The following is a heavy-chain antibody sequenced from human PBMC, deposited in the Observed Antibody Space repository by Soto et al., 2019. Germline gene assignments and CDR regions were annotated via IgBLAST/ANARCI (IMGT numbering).Heavy chain of an antibody. Sequence: QVQLVQSGAEVKKPGSSVKVSCKASGGTFSSYAISWVRQAPGQGLEWMGGIIPIFGTANYAQKFQGRVTNTAAESQRPAYRGVRRLRFGDTAVYYCGRHVPAAGYYYGMDVWGQGTTVTVSS. J-gene: IGHJ6*02. V-gene: IGHV1-69*12. D-gene: IGHD2-2*01. CDR3: GRHVPAAGYYYGMDV. CDR1: GGTFSSYA. CDR2: IIPIFGTA.